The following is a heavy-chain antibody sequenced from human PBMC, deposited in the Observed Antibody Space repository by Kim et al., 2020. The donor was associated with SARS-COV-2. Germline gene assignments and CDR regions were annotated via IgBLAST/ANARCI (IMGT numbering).Heavy chain of an antibody. CDR2: INPSGGST. CDR1: GYTFTSYY. D-gene: IGHD5-12*01. J-gene: IGHJ4*02. CDR3: ARDRSFVEMATTSFDY. Sequence: ASVKVSCKASGYTFTSYYMHWVRQAPGQGLEWMGIINPSGGSTSYAQKFQGRVTMTRDTSTSTVYMELSSLRSEDTAVYYCARDRSFVEMATTSFDYWGQGTLVTVSS. V-gene: IGHV1-46*01.